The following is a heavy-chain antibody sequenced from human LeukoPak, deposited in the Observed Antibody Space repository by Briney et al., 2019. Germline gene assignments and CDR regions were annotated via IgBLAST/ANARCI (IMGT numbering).Heavy chain of an antibody. CDR2: IHYSGST. V-gene: IGHV4-59*01. J-gene: IGHJ4*02. Sequence: PSETLSLTCTVSGGSISSYYWNWIRQSPGKGLEWIGYIHYSGSTNYNPSLQSRGTISVDTSKNQFSLKLTSMTAGATAVYFCATTPYGSGSYYAKYWGQGSLVTVSS. CDR1: GGSISSYY. CDR3: ATTPYGSGSYYAKY. D-gene: IGHD3-10*01.